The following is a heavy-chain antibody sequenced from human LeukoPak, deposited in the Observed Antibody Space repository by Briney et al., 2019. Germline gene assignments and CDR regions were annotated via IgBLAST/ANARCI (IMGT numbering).Heavy chain of an antibody. CDR2: LIPIFGTA. Sequence: GASVKVSCKASRGTFSTYAISWVRQAPGQGLEWMGGLIPIFGTANYAQKFQGRVTITADESTSTAYMELSSLRSEDTAVYYCADLIVPAAIGRKTTRANDYWGQGTLVTVSS. D-gene: IGHD2-2*02. V-gene: IGHV1-69*13. J-gene: IGHJ4*02. CDR1: RGTFSTYA. CDR3: ADLIVPAAIGRKTTRANDY.